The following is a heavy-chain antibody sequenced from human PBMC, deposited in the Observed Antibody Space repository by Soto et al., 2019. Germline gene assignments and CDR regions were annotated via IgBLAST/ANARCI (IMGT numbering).Heavy chain of an antibody. CDR3: ERKYRSSSKGFDT. V-gene: IGHV4-59*01. J-gene: IGHJ5*02. CDR2: IYYSGST. D-gene: IGHD6-6*01. CDR1: GGSISSYY. Sequence: SETLSLTCTVSGGSISSYYWSWIRQPPGKGLEWIGYIYYSGSTNYNPSLKSRVTISVDTSKNQFSLKLSSVTAADTAVYYCERKYRSSSKGFDTWGQGTLVTVSS.